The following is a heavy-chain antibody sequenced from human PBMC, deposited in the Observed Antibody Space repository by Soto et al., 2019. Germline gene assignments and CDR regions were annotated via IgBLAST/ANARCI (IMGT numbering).Heavy chain of an antibody. V-gene: IGHV3-23*01. CDR1: GFTPTTTP. Sequence: HPGGSLRLSCAGSGFTPTTTPLSWVRQTPGKGLEWVTTISGTASRTYYADSVKGRFFISRDNSKNTGTLQMNNLTVDDTAVYYCATAFRYFDNWGQGTRVTVSS. CDR3: ATAFRYFDN. CDR2: ISGTASRT. D-gene: IGHD3-9*01. J-gene: IGHJ4*02.